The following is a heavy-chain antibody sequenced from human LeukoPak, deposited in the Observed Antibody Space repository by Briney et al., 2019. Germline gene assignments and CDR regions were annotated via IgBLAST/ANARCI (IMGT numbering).Heavy chain of an antibody. D-gene: IGHD7-27*01. CDR1: GYTFTSYD. CDR2: MNPNSGNA. V-gene: IGHV1-8*01. CDR3: AMVWGSVVY. Sequence: ASVKVSCKASGYTFTSYDINWVRQASGQVLEWMGWMNPNSGNAGYAQKFQGRITMTRNTFISTAYMELSSLTSEDTAVYYCAMVWGSVVYWGQGTLVTVSS. J-gene: IGHJ4*02.